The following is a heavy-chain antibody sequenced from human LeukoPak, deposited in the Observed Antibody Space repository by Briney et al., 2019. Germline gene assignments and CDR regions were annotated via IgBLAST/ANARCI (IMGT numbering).Heavy chain of an antibody. V-gene: IGHV1-46*01. Sequence: ASVKVSCKASGYTFTSYYMHWVRQAPGQGLEWMGIINPSGGSTSYAQKFQGGVTITTDASTTTAYMELSGLRSEDTALYYCAREGLDYWGQGTLVTVSS. CDR3: AREGLDY. J-gene: IGHJ4*02. CDR2: INPSGGST. CDR1: GYTFTSYY.